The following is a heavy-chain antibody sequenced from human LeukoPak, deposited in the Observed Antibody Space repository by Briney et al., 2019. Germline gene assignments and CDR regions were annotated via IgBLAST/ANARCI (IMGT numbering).Heavy chain of an antibody. J-gene: IGHJ5*02. CDR2: IYYSGST. D-gene: IGHD3-10*01. CDR1: GGSIGSYY. Sequence: SETLSLTCTVSGGSIGSYYWSWIRQPPGKGLEWIGYIYYSGSTNYNPSLKSRVTISVDTSKNQFSLKLSSVTAADTAVYYCTPRGGLPLDPWGHGTLVTVSS. V-gene: IGHV4-59*01. CDR3: TPRGGLPLDP.